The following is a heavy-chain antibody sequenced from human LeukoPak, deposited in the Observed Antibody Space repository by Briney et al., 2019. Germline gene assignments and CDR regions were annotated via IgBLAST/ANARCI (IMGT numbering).Heavy chain of an antibody. CDR3: ARGWASSWYYFDF. D-gene: IGHD2-2*01. Sequence: SETLSLTCAVSGGSMRNYYWSWIQQPPGKGLEWIGYTYDSGSSSYNPSLRSRVSISIATSKNQFSLNLSSVTAADTAVYYCARGWASSWYYFDFWGQGTLVTVSS. V-gene: IGHV4-59*01. CDR1: GGSMRNYY. J-gene: IGHJ4*02. CDR2: TYDSGSS.